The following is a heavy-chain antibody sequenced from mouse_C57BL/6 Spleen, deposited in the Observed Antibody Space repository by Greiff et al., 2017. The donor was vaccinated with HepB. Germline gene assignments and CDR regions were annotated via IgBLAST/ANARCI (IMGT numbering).Heavy chain of an antibody. Sequence: VQLQQSGAELVKPGASVKISCKASGYAFSSYWMNWVKQRPGKGLEWIGQIYPGDGDTNYNGKFKGKATLTADKSSSTAYMQLSSLTSEDSAVYFWARKGLLRRGGYAMDYWGQGTSVTVSS. D-gene: IGHD1-1*01. V-gene: IGHV1-80*01. CDR1: GYAFSSYW. CDR2: IYPGDGDT. J-gene: IGHJ4*01. CDR3: ARKGLLRRGGYAMDY.